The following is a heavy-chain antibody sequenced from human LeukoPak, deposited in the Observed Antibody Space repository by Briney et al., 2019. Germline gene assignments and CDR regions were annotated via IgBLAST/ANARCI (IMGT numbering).Heavy chain of an antibody. J-gene: IGHJ4*02. CDR3: ARWHSHGRYFDY. CDR1: GGSISNYY. V-gene: IGHV4-59*01. D-gene: IGHD5-18*01. Sequence: SETLSLTCTVSGGSISNYYWNWIRQPPGKELEWIGYTSDNGHTDYKPSLKSRVTISVDTSKNQFSLKLTSATAADTAMYYCARWHSHGRYFDYWGQGALVTVSS. CDR2: TSDNGHT.